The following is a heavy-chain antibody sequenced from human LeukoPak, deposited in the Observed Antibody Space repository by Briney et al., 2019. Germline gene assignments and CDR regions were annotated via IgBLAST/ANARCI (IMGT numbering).Heavy chain of an antibody. V-gene: IGHV4-59*01. Sequence: SETLSLTCTVSGGSISNYYWSWIRQPPGKGLGWIGYIYYSGSTSYNPSLKSRVTISAGTSKNQFSLKLSSVTAADTAVYYCARGRIYYDSTGYGYWGQGTLVTVSS. CDR1: GGSISNYY. CDR3: ARGRIYYDSTGYGY. CDR2: IYYSGST. D-gene: IGHD3-22*01. J-gene: IGHJ4*02.